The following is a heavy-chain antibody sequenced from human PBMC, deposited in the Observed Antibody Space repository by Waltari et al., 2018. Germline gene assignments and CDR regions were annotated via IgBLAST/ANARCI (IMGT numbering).Heavy chain of an antibody. J-gene: IGHJ4*02. CDR3: ARDRGKGLYLDS. CDR1: GDPLSGTYW. Sequence: QVKLQESGPGLVTPSGTLSLTCGVSGDPLSGTYWWSWVRQPPGKGLEWVGQIYRSGKTNYNPSLESRVTISMDTSNNQFSLTLTSATASDTAVYYCARDRGKGLYLDSWGQGTLVTVSP. V-gene: IGHV4-4*02. D-gene: IGHD2-15*01. CDR2: IYRSGKT.